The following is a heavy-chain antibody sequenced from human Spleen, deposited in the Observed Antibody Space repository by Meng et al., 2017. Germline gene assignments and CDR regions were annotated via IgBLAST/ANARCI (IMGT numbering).Heavy chain of an antibody. Sequence: GESLKISCVASGFTFSSYWMHWVRQDPGKGLVWVSRIDTDGSTTNYADSVKGRFTISRDNAQKSLYLQMNTLRVEDTAVYYCGLGYYYGSETFDAWGQGALVTVSS. CDR1: GFTFSSYW. V-gene: IGHV3-74*01. CDR3: GLGYYYGSETFDA. J-gene: IGHJ5*02. CDR2: IDTDGSTT. D-gene: IGHD3-10*01.